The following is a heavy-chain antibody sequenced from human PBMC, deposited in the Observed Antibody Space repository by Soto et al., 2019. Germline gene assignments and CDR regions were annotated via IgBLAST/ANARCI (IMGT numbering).Heavy chain of an antibody. J-gene: IGHJ6*02. V-gene: IGHV5-51*01. CDR1: GYSFTSYW. Sequence: PGESLKISCKGSGYSFTSYWIGWVRQMPGKGLEWMGIIYPGDSDTRYSPSLQGQVTISADKSISTAYLQWSSLKASDTAMYYCARQGTSSVVGMDVWGQGTTVTVSS. CDR2: IYPGDSDT. CDR3: ARQGTSSVVGMDV. D-gene: IGHD2-15*01.